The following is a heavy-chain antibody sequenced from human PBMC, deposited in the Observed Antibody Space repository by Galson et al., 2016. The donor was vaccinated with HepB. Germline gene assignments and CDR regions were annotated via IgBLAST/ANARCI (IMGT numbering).Heavy chain of an antibody. J-gene: IGHJ5*02. CDR2: IYWNDNR. Sequence: PALVKPTQTLTLTCTFSDFSFTTNGVGVGWIRQPPGKALEWLALIYWNDNRDYSPSLKSRLTITKDTSKNQVALTMANMDPVDTATYYCTHIATYYYGSTTYYVLDRWGQGFPVTVSS. V-gene: IGHV2-5*01. CDR3: THIATYYYGSTTYYVLDR. CDR1: DFSFTTNGVG. D-gene: IGHD3-10*01.